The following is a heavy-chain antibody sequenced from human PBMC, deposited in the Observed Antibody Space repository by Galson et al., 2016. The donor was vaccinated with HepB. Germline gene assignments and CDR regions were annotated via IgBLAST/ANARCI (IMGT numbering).Heavy chain of an antibody. CDR1: NGSIIGSNW. CDR2: IYHSGST. CDR3: AALVSSWSQLDY. J-gene: IGHJ4*02. Sequence: ETLSLTCAVSNGSIIGSNWWNWVRQPPGKGLEWIGEIYHSGSTNYNPSLTSRVTISIDKSRNQFSLRLTSVTAADTAVYYCAALVSSWSQLDYWGQGMLVTVSS. D-gene: IGHD6-13*01. V-gene: IGHV4-4*02.